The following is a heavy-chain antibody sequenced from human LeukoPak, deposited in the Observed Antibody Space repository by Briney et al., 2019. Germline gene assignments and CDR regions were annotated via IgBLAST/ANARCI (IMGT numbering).Heavy chain of an antibody. CDR3: ARTYCGGDCRGYYYHYYMDV. CDR1: GGSFSGYY. D-gene: IGHD2-21*02. V-gene: IGHV4-34*01. Sequence: PSETLSLTCAVYGGSFSGYYWSWIRQPPGKGLEWIGGINHSGSTNYNPSLKSRVTISVDRSKNQFSLKLRSVTAADTAVYYCARTYCGGDCRGYYYHYYMDVWGKGTTVTISS. CDR2: INHSGST. J-gene: IGHJ6*03.